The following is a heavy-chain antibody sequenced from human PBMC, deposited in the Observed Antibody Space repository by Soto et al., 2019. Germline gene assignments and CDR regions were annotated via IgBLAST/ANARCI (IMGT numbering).Heavy chain of an antibody. CDR3: AKDLHGDRDGDHYGADS. J-gene: IGHJ4*02. CDR2: VSYDGSRK. CDR1: GFTFSTYG. Sequence: QGQVVESGGSVVQPGRSLTLSCAASGFTFSTYGMHWVRQAPGKGLEWVAIVSYDGSRKHYVDSVKGRFAISRDNSMNTLYLQLNSLRPEDTAMYYCAKDLHGDRDGDHYGADSWGQGTLVTVSS. D-gene: IGHD4-17*01. V-gene: IGHV3-30*18.